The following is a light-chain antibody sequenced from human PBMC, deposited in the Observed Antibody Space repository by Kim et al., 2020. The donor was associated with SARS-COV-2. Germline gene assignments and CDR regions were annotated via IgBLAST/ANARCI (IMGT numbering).Light chain of an antibody. Sequence: SPGERATRSCRASQSVSTNLAWYQQKPGQAPRLLLYGASTRATGIPARFSGSGSGTEFTLTISSLQSEDSAVYYCQQFYNWPPITFGQGTRLEIK. CDR2: GAS. CDR1: QSVSTN. CDR3: QQFYNWPPIT. V-gene: IGKV3-15*01. J-gene: IGKJ5*01.